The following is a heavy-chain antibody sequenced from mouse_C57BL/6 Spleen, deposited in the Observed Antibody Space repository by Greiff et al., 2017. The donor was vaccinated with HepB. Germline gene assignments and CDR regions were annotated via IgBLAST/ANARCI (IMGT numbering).Heavy chain of an antibody. CDR3: ANIYCGNYGYAMDY. D-gene: IGHD2-1*01. CDR2: IWRGGST. Sequence: VQLQQSGPGLVQPSQSLSITCTVSGFSLTSYGVHWVRQSPGKGLEWLGVIWRGGSTAYNAAFMSRLSITKDNSKGQVFFKMNSLQADDTAIYYCANIYCGNYGYAMDYWGQGTSVTVSS. V-gene: IGHV2-5*01. J-gene: IGHJ4*01. CDR1: GFSLTSYG.